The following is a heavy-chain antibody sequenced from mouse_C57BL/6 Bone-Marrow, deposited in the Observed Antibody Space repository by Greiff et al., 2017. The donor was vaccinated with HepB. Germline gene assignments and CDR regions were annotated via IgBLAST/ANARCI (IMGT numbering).Heavy chain of an antibody. V-gene: IGHV1-81*01. CDR3: ARSGRGSRAWFAY. CDR2: IYPRSGNT. Sequence: QVQLKQSGAELARPGASVKLSCKASGYTFTSYGISWVKQRTGQGLEWIGEIYPRSGNTYYNEKFKGKATLTADKSSSTAYMELRSLTSEDSAVYFCARSGRGSRAWFAYWGQGTLVTVSA. J-gene: IGHJ3*01. CDR1: GYTFTSYG. D-gene: IGHD1-1*01.